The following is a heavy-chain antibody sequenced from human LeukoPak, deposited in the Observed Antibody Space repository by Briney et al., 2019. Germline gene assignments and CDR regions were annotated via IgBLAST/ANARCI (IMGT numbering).Heavy chain of an antibody. J-gene: IGHJ4*02. CDR2: INHSGST. Sequence: PSETLSLTRAVYGGSFSGYYWTWIRQPPGKGLEWIGEINHSGSTNYNPSLKSRVTISVDTSNNQFSLKLSSVTAADTAVYYCARRGYGDYPYYFDYWGQGTLVTVSS. V-gene: IGHV4-34*01. CDR3: ARRGYGDYPYYFDY. CDR1: GGSFSGYY. D-gene: IGHD4-17*01.